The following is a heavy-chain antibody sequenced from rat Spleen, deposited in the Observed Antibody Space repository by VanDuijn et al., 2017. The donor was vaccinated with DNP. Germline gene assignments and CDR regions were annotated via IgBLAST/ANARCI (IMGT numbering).Heavy chain of an antibody. V-gene: IGHV3-1*01. CDR3: ATRAPGSYYFGGYFDY. Sequence: EVQLQESGPGLVKPSQSLSLTCSVIGYSITSTYWGWIRKFPGNKMEWIGNISYSGSTSYHPSLKSRIYITRDTSKNQFFLHLNSVNTEDTATYDCATRAPGSYYFGGYFDYWGQGVMVTVSS. J-gene: IGHJ2*01. CDR1: GYSITSTY. D-gene: IGHD1-12*02. CDR2: ISYSGST.